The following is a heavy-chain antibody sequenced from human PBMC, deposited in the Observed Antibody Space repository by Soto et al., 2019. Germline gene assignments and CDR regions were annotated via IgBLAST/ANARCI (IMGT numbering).Heavy chain of an antibody. Sequence: ASVKVSCKVSGYTLTELSMHWVRQAPGKGLEWMGGFDPEDGETIYAQKFQGRVTMTEDTSTDTAYMELSSLRSEDTAVYYCATAEVTTSFLGRNWFDPWGQGTLVTVSS. D-gene: IGHD4-17*01. CDR2: FDPEDGET. V-gene: IGHV1-24*01. CDR1: GYTLTELS. CDR3: ATAEVTTSFLGRNWFDP. J-gene: IGHJ5*02.